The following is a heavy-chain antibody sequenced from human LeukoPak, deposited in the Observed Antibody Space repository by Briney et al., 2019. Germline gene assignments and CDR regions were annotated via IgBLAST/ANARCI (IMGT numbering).Heavy chain of an antibody. J-gene: IGHJ5*02. CDR2: IYYSGST. V-gene: IGHV4-59*01. Sequence: SETLSLTCTVSGGSISSYYWSWIRQPPGKGLEWIGYIYYSGSTNYNPSLKSRVTISVDTSKNQFSLKLSSVTAADTAVYYCARETGSSGWYDGEHWFGPWGQGTLVTVSS. D-gene: IGHD6-19*01. CDR1: GGSISSYY. CDR3: ARETGSSGWYDGEHWFGP.